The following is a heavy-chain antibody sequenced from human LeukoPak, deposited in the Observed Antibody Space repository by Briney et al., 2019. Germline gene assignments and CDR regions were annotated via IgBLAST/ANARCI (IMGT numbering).Heavy chain of an antibody. V-gene: IGHV3-9*03. CDR1: GFSFDDYA. J-gene: IGHJ5*01. D-gene: IGHD6-13*01. CDR3: AKGDSSNWAYNWFDS. CDR2: ISWNSDSI. Sequence: PGRSLRLSCAASGFSFDDYAMHWVRQAPGKGLEWVSGISWNSDSIGYADSVKGRFTISRDNAKNSLYLQMNSLRAEDMALYYCAKGDSSNWAYNWFDSWGQGTPVTVSS.